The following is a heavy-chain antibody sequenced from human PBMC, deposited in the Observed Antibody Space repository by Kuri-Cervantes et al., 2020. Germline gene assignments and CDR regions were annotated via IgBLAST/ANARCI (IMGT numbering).Heavy chain of an antibody. D-gene: IGHD1-26*01. J-gene: IGHJ5*02. V-gene: IGHV3-53*01. CDR1: GFTVSSNY. Sequence: GGSLRLSCAASGFTVSSNYMNWVRQAPGRGLEWVSLIYSGGSTYYGDSAKGRFIISRDISKNTLYLQMNSLRAEDTAVYYCARDVGALNWFDPWGQGTLVTVSS. CDR3: ARDVGALNWFDP. CDR2: IYSGGST.